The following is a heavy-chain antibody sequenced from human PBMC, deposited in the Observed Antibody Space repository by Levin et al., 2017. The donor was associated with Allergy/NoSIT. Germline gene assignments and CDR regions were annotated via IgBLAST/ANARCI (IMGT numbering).Heavy chain of an antibody. CDR3: ARDRMSAFDY. CDR1: GGSISSYY. D-gene: IGHD5/OR15-5a*01. Sequence: SETLSLTCTVSGGSISSYYWTWIRQSPGKGLEWIGYIYYSGSTNYNPSLKSRVTISADTSKNQFSLKLSSVTAADTAVYYCARDRMSAFDYWGQGTRVTVSS. CDR2: IYYSGST. V-gene: IGHV4-59*01. J-gene: IGHJ4*02.